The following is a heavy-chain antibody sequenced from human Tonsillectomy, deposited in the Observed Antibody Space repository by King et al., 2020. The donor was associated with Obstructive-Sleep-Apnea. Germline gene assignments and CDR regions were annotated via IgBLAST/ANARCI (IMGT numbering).Heavy chain of an antibody. CDR1: GFTFSSYG. CDR3: AKDRPVYYDILTGYYTRGAAFDI. CDR2: ISYDGSKK. J-gene: IGHJ3*02. D-gene: IGHD3-9*01. V-gene: IGHV3-30*18. Sequence: QLVQSGGGVVQPGRSLRLSCAASGFTFSSYGMHWVRQAPGKGLEWVAVISYDGSKKYYADSVEGRFTISRDNSKNTLYLQMNSLRAEDTAVYYCAKDRPVYYDILTGYYTRGAAFDIWGQGTMVTVSS.